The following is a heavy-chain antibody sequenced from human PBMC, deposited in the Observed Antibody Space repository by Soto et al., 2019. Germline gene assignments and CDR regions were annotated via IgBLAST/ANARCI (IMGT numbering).Heavy chain of an antibody. CDR2: MYPSRSA. V-gene: IGHV4-4*02. Sequence: QVQLQESGPGLVKPLGTLSLTGAVSSTDWWWSWVRQVPGKGLEWVGEMYPSRSANYNPSLKSRVSMSVEKSKNEFYLNLSSVTAADTAIYSCAIPRTGIYAIVDWGQGTRVTVSS. CDR1: STDW. CDR3: AIPRTGIYAIVD. D-gene: IGHD1-26*01. J-gene: IGHJ4*02.